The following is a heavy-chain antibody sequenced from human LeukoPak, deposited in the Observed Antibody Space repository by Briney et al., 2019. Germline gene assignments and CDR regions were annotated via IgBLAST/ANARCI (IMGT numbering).Heavy chain of an antibody. CDR3: ASFLWYRNWFDP. V-gene: IGHV4-30-2*01. Sequence: SETLSLTCAVSGGSISSGGYSWSWIRQPPGKGLEWIGYIYHSGSTYYNPSLKSRVTISVDGSKNQFSLKLSSVTAADTAVYYCASFLWYRNWFDPWGQGTLVTVSS. D-gene: IGHD3-10*01. J-gene: IGHJ5*02. CDR2: IYHSGST. CDR1: GGSISSGGYS.